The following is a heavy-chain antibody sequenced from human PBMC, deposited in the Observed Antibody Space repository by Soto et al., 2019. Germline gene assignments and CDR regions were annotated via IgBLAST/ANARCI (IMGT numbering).Heavy chain of an antibody. CDR1: GGSINSYW. D-gene: IGHD3-10*01. Sequence: SETLSLTCSVSGGSINSYWWSWIRQPAGKGLEWIGRVYSSGTTDYNPSLNSRATLSVETSKNQFSLRLSSVTAADTAVYYCARDIGSYAYGEGYWGQGIQVTVSS. J-gene: IGHJ4*02. CDR2: VYSSGTT. V-gene: IGHV4-4*07. CDR3: ARDIGSYAYGEGY.